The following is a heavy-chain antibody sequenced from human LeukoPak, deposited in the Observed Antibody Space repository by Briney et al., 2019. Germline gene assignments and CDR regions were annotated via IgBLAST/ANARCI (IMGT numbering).Heavy chain of an antibody. D-gene: IGHD3-16*02. Sequence: SVKVSCKASGFTFTSSAVQWVRQARGQRLEWIGWIVVGSGNTNYAQKFQERVTTTRDMSTSTAYMELSSLRSEDTAVYYCAASLGELSYIDYWGQGTLVTVSS. V-gene: IGHV1-58*01. J-gene: IGHJ4*02. CDR3: AASLGELSYIDY. CDR2: IVVGSGNT. CDR1: GFTFTSSA.